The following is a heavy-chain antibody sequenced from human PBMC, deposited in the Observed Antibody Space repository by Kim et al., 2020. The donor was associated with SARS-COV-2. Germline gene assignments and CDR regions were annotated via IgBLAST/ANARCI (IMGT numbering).Heavy chain of an antibody. CDR3: ARGVKGAFEL. J-gene: IGHJ3*01. V-gene: IGHV3-7*01. CDR1: GFTFSGFW. Sequence: GGSLRLSCVASGFTFSGFWMNWVRQAPGKGLEWVAVMDQDGSKIYYMDSVRGRFTISRDNARNSVYLQMNSLRVEDTAVYHCARGVKGAFELWGQGTMVT. CDR2: MDQDGSKI. D-gene: IGHD2-21*01.